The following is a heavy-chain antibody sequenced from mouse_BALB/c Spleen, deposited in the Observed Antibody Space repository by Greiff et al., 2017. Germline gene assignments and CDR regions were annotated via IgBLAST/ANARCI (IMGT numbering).Heavy chain of an antibody. J-gene: IGHJ3*01. CDR3: ARGANWAFAY. Sequence: DVQLQESGPGLVKPSQSLSLTCSVTGYSITSGYYWNWIRQFPGNKLEWMGYISYDGSNNYNPSLKNRISITRDTSKNQFFLKLNSVTTEDTATYYCARGANWAFAYWGQGTLVTVSA. D-gene: IGHD4-1*01. CDR2: ISYDGSN. V-gene: IGHV3-6*02. CDR1: GYSITSGYY.